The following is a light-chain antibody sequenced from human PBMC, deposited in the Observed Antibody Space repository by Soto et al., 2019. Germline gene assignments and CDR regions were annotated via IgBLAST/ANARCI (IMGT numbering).Light chain of an antibody. J-gene: IGKJ3*01. CDR3: QQYDTSFT. V-gene: IGKV3-20*01. CDR2: GAS. CDR1: QTVTSTY. Sequence: EIVLTQSPGTLSLSPGERATLSCRASQTVTSTYLAWYQQKPGQAPRLLIYGASSRATGIPDRFSGSGSGTDFTLTISRLEPEDFAVYYCQQYDTSFTFGPGTKADIK.